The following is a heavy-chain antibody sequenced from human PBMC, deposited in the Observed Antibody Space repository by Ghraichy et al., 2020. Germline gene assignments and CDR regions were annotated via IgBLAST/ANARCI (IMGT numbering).Heavy chain of an antibody. Sequence: SETLSLTCTVSGGSISSYYWSWIRQPPGKGLEWIGYIYYSGSTNYNPSLKSRVTISVDTSKNQFSLKLSSVTAADTAVYYCARSATVVTFGAFDIWGQGTMVTVSS. CDR3: ARSATVVTFGAFDI. J-gene: IGHJ3*02. CDR2: IYYSGST. D-gene: IGHD4-23*01. V-gene: IGHV4-59*01. CDR1: GGSISSYY.